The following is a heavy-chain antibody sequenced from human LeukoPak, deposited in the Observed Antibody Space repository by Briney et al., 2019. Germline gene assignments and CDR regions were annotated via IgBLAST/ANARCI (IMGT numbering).Heavy chain of an antibody. Sequence: SETLSLTCTVSGGSISSYYWSWIRQPPGKGLEWIGRIYTSGSTNYNPSLKSRVTMSVDTSKNQFSLKLSSVTAVDTAVYYCARDRVAYSSSSGFGYWGQGTLVTVSS. J-gene: IGHJ4*02. D-gene: IGHD6-6*01. CDR1: GGSISSYY. CDR2: IYTSGST. CDR3: ARDRVAYSSSSGFGY. V-gene: IGHV4-4*07.